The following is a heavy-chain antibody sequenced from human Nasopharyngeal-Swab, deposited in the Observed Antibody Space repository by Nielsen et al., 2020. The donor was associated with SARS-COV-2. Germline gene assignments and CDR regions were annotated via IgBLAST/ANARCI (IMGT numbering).Heavy chain of an antibody. Sequence: WIRQPPGKGLEWVSVIYSGGSTYYADSVKGRFTISGHNSKNTLYLQMNSLRAEDTAVYYCARGFTGWYGYYFDYWGQGTPVTVSS. CDR3: ARGFTGWYGYYFDY. CDR2: IYSGGST. V-gene: IGHV3-53*04. D-gene: IGHD6-19*01. J-gene: IGHJ4*02.